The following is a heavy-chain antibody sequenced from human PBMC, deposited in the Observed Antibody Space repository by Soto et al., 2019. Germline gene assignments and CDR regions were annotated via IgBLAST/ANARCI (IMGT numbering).Heavy chain of an antibody. CDR3: ARRYGDYFDF. CDR2: IYYSGGT. D-gene: IGHD4-17*01. V-gene: IGHV4-59*08. CDR1: GGSISSYY. Sequence: SETLSLTCTVSGGSISSYYWSWIRQPPGKGLEWIGYIYYSGGTNYNPSLKSRVTISVATSKNQFSLKLSSVTAADTAVYYCARRYGDYFDFWGQGTRVTVS. J-gene: IGHJ4*02.